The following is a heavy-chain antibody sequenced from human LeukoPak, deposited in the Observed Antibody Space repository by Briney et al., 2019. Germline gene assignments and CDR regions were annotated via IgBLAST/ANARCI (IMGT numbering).Heavy chain of an antibody. D-gene: IGHD1-26*01. CDR2: IYYSGIT. J-gene: IGHJ3*02. CDR3: ARVVGATLWAFDI. Sequence: SETLSLTCTVSGGSISSGDYYWSWIRQPPGKGLEWIGYIYYSGITCYNPSLKSRVTISVDTSKNQFSLKLSSVTAADTAVYYCARVVGATLWAFDIWGQGTMVTVSS. V-gene: IGHV4-30-4*08. CDR1: GGSISSGDYY.